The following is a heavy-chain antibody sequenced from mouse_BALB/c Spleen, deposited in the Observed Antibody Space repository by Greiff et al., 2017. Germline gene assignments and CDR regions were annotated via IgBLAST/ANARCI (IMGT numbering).Heavy chain of an antibody. CDR3: AREYGGYYYAMDY. V-gene: IGHV7-3*02. CDR2: IRNKANGYTT. Sequence: EVQLVESGGGLVQPGGSLRLSCATSGFTFTDYYMSWVRQPPGKALEWLGFIRNKANGYTTEYSASVKGRFTISRDNSQSILYLQMNTLRAEDSATYYCAREYGGYYYAMDYWGQGTSVTVSS. D-gene: IGHD1-1*02. CDR1: GFTFTDYY. J-gene: IGHJ4*01.